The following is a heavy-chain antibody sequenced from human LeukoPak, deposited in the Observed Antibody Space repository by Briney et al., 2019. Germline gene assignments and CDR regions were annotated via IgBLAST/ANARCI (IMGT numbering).Heavy chain of an antibody. CDR3: ASANQYYYGSGNWFDP. CDR2: IIPIFGTA. V-gene: IGHV1-69*01. CDR1: GGTFSSYA. D-gene: IGHD3-10*01. J-gene: IGHJ5*02. Sequence: ESSVKVSCKASGGTFSSYAISWVRQAPGQGLEWMGGIIPIFGTANYAQKFQGRVTITADESTSTAYMELSSLRSEDTAVYYCASANQYYYGSGNWFDPWGQGTLVTVSS.